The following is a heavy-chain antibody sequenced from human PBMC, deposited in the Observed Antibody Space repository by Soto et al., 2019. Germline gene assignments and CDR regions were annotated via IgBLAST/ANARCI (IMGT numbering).Heavy chain of an antibody. D-gene: IGHD3-9*01. CDR3: ATALPSRVLRYFDWFTGFDY. V-gene: IGHV1-24*01. Sequence: ASVKVSCKVSGYTLTELSMHWVRQAPGKGLEWMGGFDPEDGETIDAQKFQGRVTMTEDTSTDTAYMELSSLRSEDTAVYYCATALPSRVLRYFDWFTGFDYWRQGTLVTVSS. CDR2: FDPEDGET. J-gene: IGHJ4*02. CDR1: GYTLTELS.